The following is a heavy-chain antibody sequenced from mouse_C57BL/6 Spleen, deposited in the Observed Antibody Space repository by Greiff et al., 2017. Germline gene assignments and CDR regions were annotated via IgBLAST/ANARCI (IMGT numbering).Heavy chain of an antibody. Sequence: QVQLQQPGAELVKPGASVKLSCKASGYTFTSYWMHWVKQRPGQGLEWIGMIHPNSGSTNYNEKFKSKATLTVDKSSSTAYMQLSSLTSEDSAVYYCARTYGNYPRDFDVWGTGTTVTVSS. CDR2: IHPNSGST. J-gene: IGHJ1*03. D-gene: IGHD2-1*01. CDR1: GYTFTSYW. V-gene: IGHV1-64*01. CDR3: ARTYGNYPRDFDV.